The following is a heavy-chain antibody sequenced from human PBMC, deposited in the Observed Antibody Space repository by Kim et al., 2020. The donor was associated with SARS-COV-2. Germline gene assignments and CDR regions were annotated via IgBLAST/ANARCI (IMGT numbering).Heavy chain of an antibody. Sequence: SETLSLSCTVSGGSISNSFNYWGWIRQRPGKGLEWIGSVYHSGSTYDSPSLKSRVTVSVDTSKNQFSLKVTSVTAAVTAVYFCARLPHDSSGYVDCWGQGILVTVSS. J-gene: IGHJ4*02. V-gene: IGHV4-39*01. D-gene: IGHD3-22*01. CDR2: VYHSGST. CDR3: ARLPHDSSGYVDC. CDR1: GGSISNSFNY.